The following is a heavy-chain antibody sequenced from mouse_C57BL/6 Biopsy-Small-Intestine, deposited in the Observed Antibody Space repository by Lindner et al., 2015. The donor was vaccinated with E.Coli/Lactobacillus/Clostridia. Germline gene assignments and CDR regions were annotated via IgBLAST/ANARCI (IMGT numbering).Heavy chain of an antibody. CDR1: GYAFSSYW. Sequence: VQLQESGAELVKPGLSEDSCKASGYAFSSYWMNWVKQRPGKGLEWIGQIYPGDGDTNYNGKFKGKATLTADKSSSTAYMQLSSLTSEDSAVYFCAREDYGNSWFAYWGQGTLVTVSA. J-gene: IGHJ3*01. D-gene: IGHD2-1*01. CDR3: AREDYGNSWFAY. CDR2: IYPGDGDT. V-gene: IGHV1-80*01.